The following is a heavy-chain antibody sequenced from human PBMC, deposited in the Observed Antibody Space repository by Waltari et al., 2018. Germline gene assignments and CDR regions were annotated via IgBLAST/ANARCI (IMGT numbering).Heavy chain of an antibody. Sequence: QLQLQESGPGLVKPSETLSLTCTVSGGSISSSSYYWGWIRQPPGRGLGWIGSIYYSGSTYYNPSLKSRVTISVDTSKNQFSLKLSSVTAADTAVYYCARGGYYYDSSGYSDAFDIWGQGTMVTVSS. V-gene: IGHV4-39*07. CDR3: ARGGYYYDSSGYSDAFDI. CDR2: IYYSGST. D-gene: IGHD3-22*01. CDR1: GGSISSSSYY. J-gene: IGHJ3*02.